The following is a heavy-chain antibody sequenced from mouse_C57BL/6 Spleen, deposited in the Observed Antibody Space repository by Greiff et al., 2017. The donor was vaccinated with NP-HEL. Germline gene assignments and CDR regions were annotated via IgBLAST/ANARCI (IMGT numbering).Heavy chain of an antibody. D-gene: IGHD3-2*02. CDR2: IYPGSGST. Sequence: VKLQQPGAELVKPGASVKMSCKASGYTFTSYWITWVKQRPGQGLEWIGDIYPGSGSTNYNEKFKSKATLTVDTSSSTAYMQLSSLTSEDSAVYYCARGGSAGYAFDYWGQGTTLTVSS. V-gene: IGHV1-55*01. CDR3: ARGGSAGYAFDY. CDR1: GYTFTSYW. J-gene: IGHJ2*01.